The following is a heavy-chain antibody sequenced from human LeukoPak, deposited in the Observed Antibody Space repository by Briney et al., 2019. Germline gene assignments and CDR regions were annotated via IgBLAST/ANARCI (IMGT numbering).Heavy chain of an antibody. Sequence: SETLSLTCTVSGGSISSSSYYWGWIRQPPGTGLEWIGSIYYSGSTYYNPSLKSRVTISVDTSKNQFSLQLNSVTPEDTAVYYCGSWSGTYCHNWGQGTLVTVSS. V-gene: IGHV4-39*07. D-gene: IGHD1-26*01. J-gene: IGHJ4*02. CDR1: GGSISSSSYY. CDR3: GSWSGTYCHN. CDR2: IYYSGST.